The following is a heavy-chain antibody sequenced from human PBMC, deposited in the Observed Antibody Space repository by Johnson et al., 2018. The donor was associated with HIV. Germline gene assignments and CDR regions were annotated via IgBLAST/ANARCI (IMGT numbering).Heavy chain of an antibody. Sequence: VQLVESGRCGTAGGVPETLLCSLWIQVDDYGMTWVRQAPGKGLEWVSGINWNGRSTSYAASVKGRFTISSDNAKNTLYRQMNSLRAEATAVYYCARDRRLADAFDIWGQGTMVTVSS. CDR1: IQVDDYG. CDR3: ARDRRLADAFDI. D-gene: IGHD5-12*01. J-gene: IGHJ3*02. V-gene: IGHV3-20*04. CDR2: INWNGRST.